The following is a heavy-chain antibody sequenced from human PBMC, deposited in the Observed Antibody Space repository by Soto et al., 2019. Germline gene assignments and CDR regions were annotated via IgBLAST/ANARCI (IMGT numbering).Heavy chain of an antibody. CDR2: INHSGST. Sequence: SETLSLTCAVYGGSFSGYYWSWIRQPPGKGLEWIGEINHSGSTNYNPSLKSRVTISVDTSKNQFSLKLSSVTAADTAVYYCARGHSSSWYGSNWLDPWGQGTLVTVSS. J-gene: IGHJ5*02. CDR1: GGSFSGYY. V-gene: IGHV4-34*01. D-gene: IGHD6-13*01. CDR3: ARGHSSSWYGSNWLDP.